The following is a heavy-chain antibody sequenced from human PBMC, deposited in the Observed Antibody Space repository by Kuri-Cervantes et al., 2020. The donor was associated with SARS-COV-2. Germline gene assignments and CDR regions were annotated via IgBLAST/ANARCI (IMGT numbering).Heavy chain of an antibody. D-gene: IGHD3-22*01. CDR3: ARQSAYYDASGSWVYYLDS. CDR1: GGSVSSSGFF. V-gene: IGHV4-39*01. CDR2: IYYSGRT. Sequence: SETLSLTCSVSGGSVSSSGFFWGWIRQPPGKGLEWIGNIYYSGRTYYNPSLKNRVTMSVDTSRNQVSLKLSSVTAADTAVYYCARQSAYYDASGSWVYYLDSWGQGTLVTVSS. J-gene: IGHJ4*02.